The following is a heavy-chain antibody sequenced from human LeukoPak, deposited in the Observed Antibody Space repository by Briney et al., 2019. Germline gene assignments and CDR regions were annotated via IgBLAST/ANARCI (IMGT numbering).Heavy chain of an antibody. CDR2: ISTSSSYI. Sequence: PGGSLRLSCAASGFTFGSYSMNWVRQPPGKGLEWVSSISTSSSYIYYADSVKGRFTISRDNAKNSLYLQMNSLRAEDTAVYYCARGEYYYDSSGYSYYFDYWGQGTLFTVSS. CDR3: ARGEYYYDSSGYSYYFDY. CDR1: GFTFGSYS. V-gene: IGHV3-21*01. D-gene: IGHD3-22*01. J-gene: IGHJ4*02.